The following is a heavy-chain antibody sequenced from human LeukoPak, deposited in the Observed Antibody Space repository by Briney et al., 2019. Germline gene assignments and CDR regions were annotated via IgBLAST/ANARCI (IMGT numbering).Heavy chain of an antibody. D-gene: IGHD4-17*01. Sequence: GGSLRLSCTTSKFNFNSYGMTWVRQAPGKGLEWVSSISGSGGSTQYAASVQGRFTISRDNSKNTLYLQMNSLRAEDTAVYYCAKDPNGDYIGTFDIWGQGTMVTVS. CDR1: KFNFNSYG. CDR3: AKDPNGDYIGTFDI. CDR2: ISGSGGST. J-gene: IGHJ3*02. V-gene: IGHV3-23*01.